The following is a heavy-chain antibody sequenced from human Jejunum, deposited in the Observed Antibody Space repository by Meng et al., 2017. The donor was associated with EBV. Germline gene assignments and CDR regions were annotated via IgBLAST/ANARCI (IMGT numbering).Heavy chain of an antibody. J-gene: IGHJ4*02. Sequence: QVQLQESGPGLVKPSGTLSLTCTVASDSISNSNWWSWVRQPPGKGLEWIGEVYHSGSTYYNPSLESRVTISIDTSKSQFSLSLNSVTAADTAVYYCARASLERLLEYWGQGTLVTVS. CDR2: VYHSGST. CDR1: SDSISNSNW. D-gene: IGHD1-1*01. CDR3: ARASLERLLEY. V-gene: IGHV4-4*02.